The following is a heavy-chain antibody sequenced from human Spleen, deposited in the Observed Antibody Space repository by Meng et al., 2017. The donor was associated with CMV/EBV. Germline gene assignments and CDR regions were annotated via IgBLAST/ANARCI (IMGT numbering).Heavy chain of an antibody. CDR2: ITSGSSIT. CDR1: GFHFDKYN. CDR3: ARPMVPYYYYGMDV. V-gene: IGHV3-48*04. J-gene: IGHJ6*02. D-gene: IGHD2-2*01. Sequence: GESLKISCAASGFHFDKYNMHWVRQAPGKGPEWISYITSGSSITYYADSVKGRFTISRDNARNSLFLQMNILRAEDTAVYYCARPMVPYYYYGMDVWGQGTTVTVSS.